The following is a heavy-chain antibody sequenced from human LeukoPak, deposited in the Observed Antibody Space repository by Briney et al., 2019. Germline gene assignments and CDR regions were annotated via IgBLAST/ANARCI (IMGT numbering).Heavy chain of an antibody. Sequence: SETLSLTCTVSYGSISDISYYWGWIRQPPGKGLEWIGSIYYSGRTYYNSSLKSRVTISVDTSKNQFSLKVTSATAADTAVYYCASAYYDILGGHFDYWGQGTLVTVSS. D-gene: IGHD3-9*01. CDR2: IYYSGRT. V-gene: IGHV4-39*07. J-gene: IGHJ4*02. CDR3: ASAYYDILGGHFDY. CDR1: YGSISDISYY.